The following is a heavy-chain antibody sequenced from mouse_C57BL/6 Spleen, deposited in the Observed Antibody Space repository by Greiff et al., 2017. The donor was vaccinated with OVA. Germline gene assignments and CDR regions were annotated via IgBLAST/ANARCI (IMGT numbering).Heavy chain of an antibody. Sequence: VQLQQSGPELVKPGASVKISCKASGYSFTGYYMNWVKQSPEKSLEWIGEINPSTGGTTYNQKFKAKATLTVDKSSSTAYMQLKSLTSEDSAVYYCARHYDYFDYWGQGTTLTVSS. V-gene: IGHV1-42*01. CDR3: ARHYDYFDY. CDR2: INPSTGGT. D-gene: IGHD2-4*01. CDR1: GYSFTGYY. J-gene: IGHJ2*01.